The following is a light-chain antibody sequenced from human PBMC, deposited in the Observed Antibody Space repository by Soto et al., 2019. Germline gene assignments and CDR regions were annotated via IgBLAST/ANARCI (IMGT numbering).Light chain of an antibody. CDR1: QDIKNE. Sequence: ALQMTQSPSSLSAFVGDRVTITCRASQDIKNELGWYQQKPGKAPKLLIYAASSLQSGVPSRFSGSGSGTDFTLTISSLQAEDFASYYCLHDYNYPWTFGQGTKVEIK. V-gene: IGKV1-6*01. CDR2: AAS. CDR3: LHDYNYPWT. J-gene: IGKJ1*01.